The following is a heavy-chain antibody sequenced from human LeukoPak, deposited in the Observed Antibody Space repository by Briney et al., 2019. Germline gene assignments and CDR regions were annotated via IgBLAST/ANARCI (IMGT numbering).Heavy chain of an antibody. Sequence: GGSLRLSCAASGFTFSTYAMSWVRQAPGKGLEWVSAISGNGGSIYYADSVKGRFTISRDNSKNTLYLQMNSLRAEDTAVYYCAKGSYFGSGRYYFDYWGQGTLVTVSS. CDR3: AKGSYFGSGRYYFDY. V-gene: IGHV3-23*01. CDR2: ISGNGGSI. CDR1: GFTFSTYA. J-gene: IGHJ4*02. D-gene: IGHD3-10*01.